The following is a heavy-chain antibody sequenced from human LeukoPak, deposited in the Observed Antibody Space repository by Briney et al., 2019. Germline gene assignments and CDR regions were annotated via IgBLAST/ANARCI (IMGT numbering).Heavy chain of an antibody. J-gene: IGHJ6*04. CDR1: SGSISNDY. CDR3: ARQRRGLDV. CDR2: IYYSGST. V-gene: IGHV4-59*08. Sequence: SETLSLTCTVSSGSISNDYWSWIRQPPGKGLEWIGYIYYSGSTSYNPSLSSRLTISVDKAKNLFSLRLTSVTAADTAVYCCARQRRGLDVWGKGTAVTVSS.